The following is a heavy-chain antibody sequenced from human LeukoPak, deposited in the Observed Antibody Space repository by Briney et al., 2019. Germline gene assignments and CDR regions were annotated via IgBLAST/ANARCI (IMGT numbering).Heavy chain of an antibody. V-gene: IGHV3-53*01. CDR2: IYSGGST. D-gene: IGHD3-3*01. J-gene: IGHJ5*02. Sequence: GGSLRLSREASGFAVSGDYMSWVRQAPGKGLEWVSVIYSGGSTYYADSVKGRFTISRDNSKNTLYLQMNSLRAEDTAVYYCARHDWFDPWGQGTLVTVSS. CDR1: GFAVSGDY. CDR3: ARHDWFDP.